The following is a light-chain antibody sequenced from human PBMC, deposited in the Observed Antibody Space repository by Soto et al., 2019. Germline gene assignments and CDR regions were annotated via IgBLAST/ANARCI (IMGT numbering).Light chain of an antibody. Sequence: DIVMTQSPDSLAVSLGERATINCKSSQSVLYSSNNKNYLAWYQQKAGQPPKLLIYWASTRQSGVPDRFSGRGSGTDFTLTISSLQDEDVAVYYCQQYDTIPITFGKGTRLEIK. CDR3: QQYDTIPIT. J-gene: IGKJ5*01. CDR2: WAS. CDR1: QSVLYSSNNKNY. V-gene: IGKV4-1*01.